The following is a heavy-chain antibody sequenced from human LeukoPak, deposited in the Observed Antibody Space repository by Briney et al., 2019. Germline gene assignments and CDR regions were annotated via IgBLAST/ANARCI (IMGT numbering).Heavy chain of an antibody. J-gene: IGHJ4*02. D-gene: IGHD3-9*01. CDR1: GFTFDDYA. Sequence: GKSLRLSCAASGFTFDDYAMHWVRQAPGKGLEWVSGISWNSGSIGYADSVKGRFTISRDNAKNSLYLQMNSLRAEDTALYYCAKENSYYDILTGYYIERPLYFDYWGQGTLATVSS. CDR2: ISWNSGSI. CDR3: AKENSYYDILTGYYIERPLYFDY. V-gene: IGHV3-9*01.